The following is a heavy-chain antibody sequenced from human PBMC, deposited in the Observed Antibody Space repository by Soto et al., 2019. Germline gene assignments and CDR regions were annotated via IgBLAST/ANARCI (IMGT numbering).Heavy chain of an antibody. J-gene: IGHJ6*02. CDR1: GYTLTELS. CDR2: FDPEDGEK. CDR3: VTDARIAAAGAGDYYGMVV. V-gene: IGHV1-24*01. D-gene: IGHD6-13*01. Sequence: QVQLVQSGAEVKKPGASVKVSCKVSGYTLTELSMHWVRKAPGKGLEWMGGFDPEDGEKIYAQKFQGRVTMTEDTYTHPGYMELSSLRSEDTAVYYCVTDARIAAAGAGDYYGMVVWGQGTTVTVSS.